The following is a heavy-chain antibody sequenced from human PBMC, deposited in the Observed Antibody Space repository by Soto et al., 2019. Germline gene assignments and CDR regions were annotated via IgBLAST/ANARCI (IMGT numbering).Heavy chain of an antibody. D-gene: IGHD2-2*01. CDR3: ARDIGDPTSTWTDDFDI. CDR1: GFTFSSYG. Sequence: GGSLRLSCAASGFTFSSYGMHWVRQAPGKGLEWVAVIWYDGTNKYYVDSVKGRFTISKDNSKNTLYLQMNSLRAEDTAIYYCARDIGDPTSTWTDDFDIWGQGTMVTVSS. CDR2: IWYDGTNK. V-gene: IGHV3-33*01. J-gene: IGHJ3*02.